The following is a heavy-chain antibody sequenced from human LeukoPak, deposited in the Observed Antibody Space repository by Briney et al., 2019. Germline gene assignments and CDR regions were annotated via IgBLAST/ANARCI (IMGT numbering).Heavy chain of an antibody. D-gene: IGHD6-13*01. CDR1: GGSISSYY. CDR2: IYNSGST. J-gene: IGHJ4*02. V-gene: IGHV4-59*12. CDR3: ARPTRRYSSSWYDY. Sequence: SETLSLTCTVSGGSISSYYWSWIRQPPGKGLEWIGYIYNSGSTNYNPSLKSRVTISVDTSKNQFSLKLSSVTAADTAVYYCARPTRRYSSSWYDYWGQGTLVTVSS.